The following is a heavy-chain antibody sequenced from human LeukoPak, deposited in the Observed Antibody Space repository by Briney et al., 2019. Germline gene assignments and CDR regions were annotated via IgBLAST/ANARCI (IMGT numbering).Heavy chain of an antibody. J-gene: IGHJ6*02. V-gene: IGHV3-7*03. CDR3: ARNNGMDV. CDR1: GFALSSHW. CDR2: VNRDGSET. Sequence: LGGSLRLSCAASGFALSSHWMTWVRQVPGRGPEWVANVNRDGSETYYLDSVKGRFTISKDNAKNSLYLQMNSLRAEDTALYHCARNNGMDVWGQGTTVIVSS.